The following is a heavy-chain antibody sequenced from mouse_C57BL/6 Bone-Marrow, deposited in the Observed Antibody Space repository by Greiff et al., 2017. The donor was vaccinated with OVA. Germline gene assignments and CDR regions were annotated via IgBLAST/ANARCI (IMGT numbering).Heavy chain of an antibody. D-gene: IGHD1-1*01. CDR1: GYTFTSYW. Sequence: VKLQQPGAELVKPGASVKMSCKASGYTFTSYWITWVKQRPGQGLEWIGDIYPGSGSTNYNEKFKSKATLTVDTSSSTAYMQLSSLTSEDSAVYYCATHLGGSSSYAMDYWGQGTSVTVSS. J-gene: IGHJ4*01. V-gene: IGHV1-55*01. CDR3: ATHLGGSSSYAMDY. CDR2: IYPGSGST.